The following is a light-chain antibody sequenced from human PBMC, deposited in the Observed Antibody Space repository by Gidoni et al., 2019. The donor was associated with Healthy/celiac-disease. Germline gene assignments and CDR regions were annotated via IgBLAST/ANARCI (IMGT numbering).Light chain of an antibody. CDR3: QQYSNWPRT. CDR1: QRVSSK. Sequence: EIVVTQSPATLSVSPGERATLSCRASQRVSSKLAWYQQKPGQAPRLLIYGASTRATGIPARFSGSGSGTEFTLTISSLQSEDFAVYFCQQYSNWPRTFGQGTKVEIK. CDR2: GAS. V-gene: IGKV3-15*01. J-gene: IGKJ1*01.